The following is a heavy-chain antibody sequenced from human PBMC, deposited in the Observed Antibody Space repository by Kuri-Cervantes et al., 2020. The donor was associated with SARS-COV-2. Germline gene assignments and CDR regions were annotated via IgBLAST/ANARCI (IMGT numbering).Heavy chain of an antibody. CDR3: ARPMYGGIYYGGWGTFDY. D-gene: IGHD1-26*01. Sequence: ASVKVSCKASGYTFTGYYMHWVRQAPGQGLEWMGWINPNSGGTNYAQKFQGRVTMTRDTFIITAYMELSGLRSDDTAVYYCARPMYGGIYYGGWGTFDYWGQGTLVTVSS. CDR1: GYTFTGYY. J-gene: IGHJ4*02. CDR2: INPNSGGT. V-gene: IGHV1-2*02.